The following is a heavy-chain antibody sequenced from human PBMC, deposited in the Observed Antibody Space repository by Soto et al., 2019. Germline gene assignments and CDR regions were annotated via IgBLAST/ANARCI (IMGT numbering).Heavy chain of an antibody. D-gene: IGHD3-10*01. V-gene: IGHV2-26*01. CDR3: ARAPMVRGPVFDY. CDR2: IFSNDEK. CDR1: GFSLSNARMG. J-gene: IGHJ4*02. Sequence: SGPTLVNPTETLTLTCTVSGFSLSNARMGMSWIRQPPGKALEWLAHIFSNDEKSYSTSLKSRLTISKDTSKSQVVLTMTNMDPVDTATYYCARAPMVRGPVFDYWGQGTLVTVSS.